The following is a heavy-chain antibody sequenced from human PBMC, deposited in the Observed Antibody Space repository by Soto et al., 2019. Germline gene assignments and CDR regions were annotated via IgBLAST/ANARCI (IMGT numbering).Heavy chain of an antibody. V-gene: IGHV5-51*01. Sequence: PGESLQISFQCSVYRFTSYCISWLRQMTGRGLEWMGMIYPGDSDTRYSPSLQGQVTISADKTIRTAYLHWSSLKASDTAIYYCARAGFFGEFDVFDILVQGTMVTVSS. J-gene: IGHJ3*02. D-gene: IGHD3-10*01. CDR3: ARAGFFGEFDVFDI. CDR2: IYPGDSDT. CDR1: VYRFTSYC.